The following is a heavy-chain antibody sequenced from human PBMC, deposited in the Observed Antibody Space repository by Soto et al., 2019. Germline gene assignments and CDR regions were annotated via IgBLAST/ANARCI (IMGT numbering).Heavy chain of an antibody. D-gene: IGHD6-6*01. CDR3: ARHSSSWGGGDY. J-gene: IGHJ4*02. V-gene: IGHV1-46*01. Sequence: QVQLVQSGAEVKKPGASVKVSCKASGYTFTSYYMHWVRQAPGQGLEWMGIINPSGGSTSYAQKFQGRVTMTRDTSTSTVYMELSRLRSEDTAVYYCARHSSSWGGGDYWGQGTLVTVSS. CDR2: INPSGGST. CDR1: GYTFTSYY.